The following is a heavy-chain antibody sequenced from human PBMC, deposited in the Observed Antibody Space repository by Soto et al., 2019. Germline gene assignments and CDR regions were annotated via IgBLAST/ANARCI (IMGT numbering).Heavy chain of an antibody. CDR1: GFTLSSYW. D-gene: IGHD3-10*01. CDR2: IKEDGSET. CDR3: AREVLVWFGEFLEDYYYHGMDV. Sequence: EVQVVESGGGLVQPGGSLRLSCAASGFTLSSYWMTWVRQAPGKGLEWVANIKEDGSETYYVDSVKGRFTISRDNAKNSLYLQLNSLRAEDTAVYYCAREVLVWFGEFLEDYYYHGMDVWGQGTTVTFSS. J-gene: IGHJ6*02. V-gene: IGHV3-7*05.